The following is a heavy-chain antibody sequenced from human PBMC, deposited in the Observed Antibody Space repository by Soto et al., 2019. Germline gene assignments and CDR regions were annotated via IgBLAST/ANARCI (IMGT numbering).Heavy chain of an antibody. CDR2: VTYDSSEK. CDR3: GKAGGSELRYFDWPEVGV. Sequence: QVHVVESGGGVVQPGTSLRLSCTASGFSFFNYGFAWIRQAPGKGLEWVAVVTYDSSEKYYADSVKGRFTISRDNSKNTVYLLMDSLQHNDSALYYCGKAGGSELRYFDWPEVGVWGQGTLVTVSS. D-gene: IGHD3-9*01. V-gene: IGHV3-30*18. CDR1: GFSFFNYG. J-gene: IGHJ4*02.